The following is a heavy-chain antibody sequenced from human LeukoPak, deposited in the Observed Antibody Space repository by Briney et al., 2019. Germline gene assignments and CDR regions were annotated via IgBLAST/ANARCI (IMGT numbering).Heavy chain of an antibody. Sequence: SETLSLTCTVSGGSISNYYWSWIRQPAGKGLEWIGRIYTSGSTNYNPSLKSRVTMSVDTSKNQFSLGLSSVTAADTAVYYCARGIYWNDADAFDIWGQGTMVTVSS. J-gene: IGHJ3*02. V-gene: IGHV4-4*07. CDR2: IYTSGST. D-gene: IGHD1-1*01. CDR1: GGSISNYY. CDR3: ARGIYWNDADAFDI.